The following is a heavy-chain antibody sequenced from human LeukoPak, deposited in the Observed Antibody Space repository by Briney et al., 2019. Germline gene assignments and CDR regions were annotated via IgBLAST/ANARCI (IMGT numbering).Heavy chain of an antibody. V-gene: IGHV3-30*04. D-gene: IGHD6-13*01. CDR2: ISYDGSNK. Sequence: PGGSLRLSCAASGFTFSDYTMHWVRQAPGKGLEWVAVISYDGSNKYYADSVKGRFTISRDNSKNTLYLQMNSLRAEDTAVYYCAKEGGSSSWYNYFDYWGQGTLVTVSS. CDR3: AKEGGSSSWYNYFDY. J-gene: IGHJ4*02. CDR1: GFTFSDYT.